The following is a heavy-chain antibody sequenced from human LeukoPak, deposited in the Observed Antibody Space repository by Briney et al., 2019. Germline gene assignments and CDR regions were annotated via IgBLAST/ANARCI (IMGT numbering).Heavy chain of an antibody. J-gene: IGHJ4*02. CDR1: GYSFTSQW. D-gene: IGHD1/OR15-1a*01. CDR3: ARLQGRLIATGTPRLLDY. CDR2: TYPGDSDT. Sequence: GESLKISCKASGYSFTSQWIAWVRQMPGKGLEWMGITYPGDSDTRYSPSFQGQVTISADKSFTTAYLQWSSLKASDTAMYYCARLQGRLIATGTPRLLDYWGQGTLVTVSS. V-gene: IGHV5-51*01.